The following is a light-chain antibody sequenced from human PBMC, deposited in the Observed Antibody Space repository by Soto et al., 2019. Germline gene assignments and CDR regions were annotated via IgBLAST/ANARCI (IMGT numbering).Light chain of an antibody. CDR1: NIESKS. CDR3: QVWDNSGDHVV. Sequence: SYELTQPPSVSVAPGKTARITCGGNNIESKSVHWYQQKPGQAPVLVIYYGSDRPSGIPERFSGSNSGNTATLTISRVEAGDEADYYCQVWDNSGDHVVLGGGTKLTVL. CDR2: YGS. J-gene: IGLJ2*01. V-gene: IGLV3-21*04.